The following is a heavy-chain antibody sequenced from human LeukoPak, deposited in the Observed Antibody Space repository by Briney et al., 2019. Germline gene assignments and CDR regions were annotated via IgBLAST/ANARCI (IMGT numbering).Heavy chain of an antibody. V-gene: IGHV3-23*01. D-gene: IGHD4-17*01. Sequence: GGSLRLSCAASGFTFSDYILDWVRQAPGKGLEWVSAISGSGGSTYYADSVKGRFTISRDNSKNTLYLQMNSLRAEDTAVYYCAKVGPPGTVTGIDYWGQGTLVTVSS. CDR3: AKVGPPGTVTGIDY. J-gene: IGHJ4*02. CDR1: GFTFSDYI. CDR2: ISGSGGST.